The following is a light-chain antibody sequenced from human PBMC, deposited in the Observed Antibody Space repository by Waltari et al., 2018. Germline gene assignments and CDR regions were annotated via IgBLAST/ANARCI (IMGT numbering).Light chain of an antibody. CDR3: SSYATSNTF. CDR1: SGYISGYYY. CDR2: DVN. V-gene: IGLV2-14*03. J-gene: IGLJ2*01. Sequence: QSALTQPASVSGSPGQSITIPCPGTSGYISGYYYVSWFQQHPRKAPKLVIYDVNKRPSGISDRFSGSKSASTAPLTSSGLQPEDEADYYCSSYATSNTFFGGGTKLTVL.